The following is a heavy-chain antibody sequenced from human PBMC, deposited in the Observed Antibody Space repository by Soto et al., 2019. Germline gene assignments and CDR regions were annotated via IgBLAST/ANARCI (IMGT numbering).Heavy chain of an antibody. D-gene: IGHD2-21*01. CDR1: GGSVSSGSYY. CDR2: IYYSGST. J-gene: IGHJ4*02. V-gene: IGHV4-61*01. Sequence: PSETLSLTCTVSGGSVSSGSYYWSWIRQPPGKGLEWIGYIYYSGSTNYNPSLKSRVTISVDTSKNQFSLKLSSVTAADTAVYYCAREPSAFISQIDYWSLGTLVTVSS. CDR3: AREPSAFISQIDY.